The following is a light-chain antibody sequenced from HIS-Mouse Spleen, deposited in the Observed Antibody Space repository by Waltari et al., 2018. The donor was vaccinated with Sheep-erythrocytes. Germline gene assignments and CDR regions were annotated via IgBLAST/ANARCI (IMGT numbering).Light chain of an antibody. V-gene: IGLV2-14*03. CDR2: DVS. CDR3: SSYTSSSTLV. Sequence: QSALTQPASVSGSPGQSITISCTGTSSDVGGYNYVSWYQQHPGKAPKLMIYDVSNRPSGVSNRCAGSKSGNTASLTISVLQAEDEADYYCSSYTSSSTLVFGTGTKVTVL. CDR1: SSDVGGYNY. J-gene: IGLJ1*01.